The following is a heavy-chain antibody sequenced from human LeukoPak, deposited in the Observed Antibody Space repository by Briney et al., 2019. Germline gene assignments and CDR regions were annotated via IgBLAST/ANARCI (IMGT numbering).Heavy chain of an antibody. CDR2: INYSGST. CDR3: ASCQNYDILTGSIWHYFDY. V-gene: IGHV4-59*12. D-gene: IGHD3-9*01. CDR1: GGSISSYY. J-gene: IGHJ4*02. Sequence: SETLSLTCTVSGGSISSYYWGWIRQPPGKGPEWIGYINYSGSTYYNPSLKSRVTISVDTSKNQFSLKLSSVTAADTAVYYCASCQNYDILTGSIWHYFDYWSQGTLVTVSS.